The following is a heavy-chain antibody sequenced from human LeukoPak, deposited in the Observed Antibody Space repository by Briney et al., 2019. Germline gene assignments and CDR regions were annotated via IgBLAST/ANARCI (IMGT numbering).Heavy chain of an antibody. J-gene: IGHJ1*01. CDR3: ARDSLPYYYDPPGRRPYFQH. CDR1: GFTFSSYG. CDR2: IRDDGSNK. Sequence: PGGSLRLSCAASGFTFSSYGMHWVRQAAGKGLEWVAGIRDDGSNKDYADSVKGRFTISRDNSKNTLYLQMNSLRAEDTAVYYCARDSLPYYYDPPGRRPYFQHWGQGTLVTVSS. V-gene: IGHV3-33*01. D-gene: IGHD3-22*01.